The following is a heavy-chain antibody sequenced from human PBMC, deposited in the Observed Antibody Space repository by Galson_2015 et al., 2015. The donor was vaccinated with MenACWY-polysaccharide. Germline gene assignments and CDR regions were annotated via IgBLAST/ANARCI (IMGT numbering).Heavy chain of an antibody. CDR2: ISSSGSTI. Sequence: SLRLSCAASGFTFSDYYMSWIRQAPGKGLEWVSYISSSGSTIYYADSVKGRFTISRDNTKNSLYLQMNSLRAEDTAVYYCARPPEGQLCLFDFDVWGQGTPVTVSS. CDR3: ARPPEGQLCLFDFDV. CDR1: GFTFSDYY. D-gene: IGHD5-18*01. J-gene: IGHJ4*02. V-gene: IGHV3-11*01.